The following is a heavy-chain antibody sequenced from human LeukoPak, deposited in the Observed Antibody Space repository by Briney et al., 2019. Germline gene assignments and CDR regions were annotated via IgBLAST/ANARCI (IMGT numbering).Heavy chain of an antibody. CDR1: GGSVSSYY. CDR3: ASTYCSSTSCQTGAFDI. D-gene: IGHD2-2*01. V-gene: IGHV4-4*09. J-gene: IGHJ3*02. CDR2: IYTSGST. Sequence: PSETLSLTCTVSGGSVSSYYWSWIRQPPGKGLEWIGYIYTSGSTNYNPSLKSRVTISVDTSKNQFSLKLSSVTAADTAVYYCASTYCSSTSCQTGAFDIWGQGTMVTVSS.